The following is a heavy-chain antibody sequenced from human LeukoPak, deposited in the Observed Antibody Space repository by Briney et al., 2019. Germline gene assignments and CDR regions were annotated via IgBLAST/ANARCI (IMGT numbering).Heavy chain of an antibody. CDR3: AGLPYYYYYYGMDV. V-gene: IGHV3-74*01. D-gene: IGHD4-11*01. CDR1: GFTFSSYW. CDR2: INSDGSST. Sequence: GGSLRLSCAASGFTFSSYWMHWVRQAPGKGLAWVSRINSDGSSTSYADSVKGRFTISRDNAKNTLYLQMNSLRAEDTAVYYCAGLPYYYYYYGMDVWGQGTTVTVSS. J-gene: IGHJ6*02.